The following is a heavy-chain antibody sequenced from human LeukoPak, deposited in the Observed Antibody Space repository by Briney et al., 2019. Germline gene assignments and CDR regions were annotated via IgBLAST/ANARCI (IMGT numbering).Heavy chain of an antibody. CDR1: GGSTSNYY. CDR3: ASGTSSWTWFDP. CDR2: IYSTGST. J-gene: IGHJ5*02. V-gene: IGHV4-59*01. Sequence: SETLSLTCTVSGGSTSNYYWSWIRQTPGKGLECIWFIYSTGSTNYNPSLKGRVSISVDTSKNQFSLKLTSVTAADTAVYYCASGTSSWTWFDPWGQGTPVTVSS. D-gene: IGHD2-2*01.